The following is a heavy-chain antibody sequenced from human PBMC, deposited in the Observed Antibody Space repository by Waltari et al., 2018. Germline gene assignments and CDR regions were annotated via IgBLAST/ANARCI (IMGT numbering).Heavy chain of an antibody. CDR1: GFTFSSYE. J-gene: IGHJ5*02. V-gene: IGHV3-48*03. CDR2: ITSGGDVV. CDR3: ARDFDP. Sequence: EVQLVESGGDLVQPGGSLRLSCLASGFTFSSYEMNWVRQAPGKGLEWVSYITSGGDVVYYADSVKGRFTISRDNAKNSLYLQMNSLRAEDTALYYCARDFDPWGQGTLVTVSS.